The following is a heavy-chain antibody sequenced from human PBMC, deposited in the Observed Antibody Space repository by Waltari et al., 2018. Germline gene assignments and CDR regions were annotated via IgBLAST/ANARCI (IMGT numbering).Heavy chain of an antibody. CDR2: IYSSGST. Sequence: QLQLQESGPGLVKPSETLSLTCTVSGGSISSSTYYWGWFRPPPGQGLGWIGSIYSSGSTSYNPSPKSRVTISVDTSKNQFSLKLSSVTAADTAVYYCARHGSDYLSYGGMNYFDYWGQGTLVTVSS. CDR1: GGSISSSTYY. J-gene: IGHJ4*02. CDR3: ARHGSDYLSYGGMNYFDY. D-gene: IGHD5-18*01. V-gene: IGHV4-39*01.